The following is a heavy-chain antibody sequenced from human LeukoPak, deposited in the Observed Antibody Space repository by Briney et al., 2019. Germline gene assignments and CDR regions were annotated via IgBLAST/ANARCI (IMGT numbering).Heavy chain of an antibody. CDR3: ARLELAAAGTLDY. Sequence: PSETLSLTCTVSGGSISSYYWSWIRQPPGKGPEWIGYIYYSGSTNYNPSLKSRVTISVDTSKNQFSLKLSSVTAADTAVYYCARLELAAAGTLDYWGQGTLVTVSS. CDR1: GGSISSYY. CDR2: IYYSGST. V-gene: IGHV4-59*01. D-gene: IGHD6-13*01. J-gene: IGHJ4*02.